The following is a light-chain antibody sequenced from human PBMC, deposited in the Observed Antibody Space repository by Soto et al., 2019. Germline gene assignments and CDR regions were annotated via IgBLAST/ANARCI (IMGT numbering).Light chain of an antibody. V-gene: IGKV1-27*01. Sequence: DIQMTQSPSSLSASVGDRVTITCRASQGIANHLAWYQQKPGKVPKLLIYAASTLQSGVPSRFSGSGSGTDFTLTITSLPPEDVATYYCQKYNHAPLFTFGPGTKVDIK. CDR3: QKYNHAPLFT. CDR1: QGIANH. CDR2: AAS. J-gene: IGKJ3*01.